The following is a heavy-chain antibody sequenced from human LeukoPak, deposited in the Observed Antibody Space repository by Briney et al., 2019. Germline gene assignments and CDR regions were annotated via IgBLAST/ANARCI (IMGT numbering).Heavy chain of an antibody. V-gene: IGHV3-23*01. D-gene: IGHD3-10*01. Sequence: GGSLRLSCAASGFTFSSYAMSWVRQAPGKGLEWVSAISGSGGSTYYADSVKGRFTISRDNSKNTLYLQMNSLRAKDTAVYYCAKHYYGSGSYYIPTYYFDYWGQGTLVTVSS. J-gene: IGHJ4*02. CDR1: GFTFSSYA. CDR2: ISGSGGST. CDR3: AKHYYGSGSYYIPTYYFDY.